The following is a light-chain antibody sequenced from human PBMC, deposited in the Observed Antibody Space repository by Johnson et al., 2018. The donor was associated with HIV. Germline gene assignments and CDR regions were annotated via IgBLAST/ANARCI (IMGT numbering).Light chain of an antibody. CDR3: GTWDCSLRKV. J-gene: IGLJ1*01. CDR1: SSNIGINY. CDR2: DNH. V-gene: IGLV1-51*02. Sequence: QSVLKQPPSVSAAPGQTVTISCSGSSSNIGINYVSWYQQLPGTAPKLLIYDNHKRPSGIPDPSPGSKSGTSATLGITGLHTGDEADYYCGTWDCSLRKVFGTGTKVTVL.